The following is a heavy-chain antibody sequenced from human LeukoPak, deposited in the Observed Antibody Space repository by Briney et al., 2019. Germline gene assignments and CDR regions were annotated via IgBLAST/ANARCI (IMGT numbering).Heavy chain of an antibody. V-gene: IGHV1-8*01. CDR1: GYTFTSYD. D-gene: IGHD1-26*01. CDR2: MNPNSGNT. CDR3: ARDSGTCTGCAFDM. J-gene: IGHJ3*02. Sequence: ASVKVSCKASGYTFTSYDINWVRQATGQGLEWMGWMNPNSGNTGYAQKFQGRVTMTRNTSISTAYMELSSLRSEDTAVYYCARDSGTCTGCAFDMWGQGTMVTVSS.